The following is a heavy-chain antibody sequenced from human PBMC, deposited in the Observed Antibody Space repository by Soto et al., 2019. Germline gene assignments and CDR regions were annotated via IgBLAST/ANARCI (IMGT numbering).Heavy chain of an antibody. J-gene: IGHJ6*03. CDR3: VRDYDSMDF. Sequence: LVQSGAGVKKPVASVKVSCKAAGYTFTNYGISWVRQAAGQGLEWMGWISGYNGSTKYAQNLQGRVTMTTDTCTTTAYMQVMSLRSSDTAVSYFVRDYDSMDFWGKGTTVT. CDR1: GYTFTNYG. V-gene: IGHV1-18*01. CDR2: ISGYNGST. D-gene: IGHD3-3*01.